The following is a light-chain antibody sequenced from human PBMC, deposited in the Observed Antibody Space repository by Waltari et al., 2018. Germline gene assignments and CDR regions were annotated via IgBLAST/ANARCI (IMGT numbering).Light chain of an antibody. V-gene: IGLV4-69*01. J-gene: IGLJ3*02. CDR3: QTGGHGTWV. Sequence: QLVLTQSPSASASLGASVKLTCTLSSGHSSNIIAWHQQKPAKGPRYLMKVNSDGSHSKGAEIRDRFSGSSSGAERYLTISSLQSEDEADYYCQTGGHGTWVFGGGTKLTVL. CDR2: VNSDGSH. CDR1: SGHSSNI.